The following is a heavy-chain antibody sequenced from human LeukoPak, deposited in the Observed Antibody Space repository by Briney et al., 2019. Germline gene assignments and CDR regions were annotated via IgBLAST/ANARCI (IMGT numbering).Heavy chain of an antibody. CDR2: IVVGSGNT. CDR1: GFTFTSSA. J-gene: IGHJ4*02. CDR3: AADLDYYDSSGSGDY. D-gene: IGHD3-22*01. V-gene: IGHV1-58*02. Sequence: PVKVSCKASGFTFTSSAMQWVRQARGQRLEWIGWIVVGSGNTNYAQKFQERVTITRDMSTSTAYMELTSLRSEDTAVYYCAADLDYYDSSGSGDYWGQGTLVTVSS.